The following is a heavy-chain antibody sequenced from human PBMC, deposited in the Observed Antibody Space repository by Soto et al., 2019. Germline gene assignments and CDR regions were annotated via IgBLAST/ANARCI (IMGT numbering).Heavy chain of an antibody. CDR1: GCTFTSYT. V-gene: IGHV1-3*01. J-gene: IGHJ5*02. D-gene: IGHD2-8*01. Sequence: ASVKVSCKASGCTFTSYTMHWVRRAPGQRLEWMGWINAGNGNTKYSQKFQGRVTITRDTSASTAYMELSSLRSEDTAVYYCARDPALMGLFDPWGQGPLVTVFS. CDR2: INAGNGNT. CDR3: ARDPALMGLFDP.